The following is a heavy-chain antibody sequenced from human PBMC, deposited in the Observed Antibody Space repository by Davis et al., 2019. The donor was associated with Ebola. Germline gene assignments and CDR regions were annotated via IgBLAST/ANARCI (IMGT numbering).Heavy chain of an antibody. D-gene: IGHD1-14*01. CDR2: IYHSGST. CDR3: SRLRRAEAENY. CDR1: GGSISSGGYS. J-gene: IGHJ4*02. Sequence: MPSETLSLTCAVSGGSISSGGYSWSWIRQPPGKGLEWIGYIYHSGSTYYNPSLKSRVTISVDRSKNQFSLKLSSVTAADTAMYYCSRLRRAEAENYWGQGTLVTVSS. V-gene: IGHV4-30-2*01.